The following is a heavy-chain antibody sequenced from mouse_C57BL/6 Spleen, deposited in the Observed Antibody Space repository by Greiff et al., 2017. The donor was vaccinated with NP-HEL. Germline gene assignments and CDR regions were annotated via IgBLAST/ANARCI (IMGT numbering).Heavy chain of an antibody. Sequence: VQLQQPGAELVKPGASVKLSCKASGYTFTSYWMHWVKQRPGQGLEWIGMIHPNSGSTNYNEKFKSKATLTVVKSSSTAYMQLSSLTSEDSAVYYCARGSYGSSPLGYFDVWGTGTTVTVSS. CDR2: IHPNSGST. V-gene: IGHV1-64*01. J-gene: IGHJ1*03. CDR1: GYTFTSYW. D-gene: IGHD1-1*01. CDR3: ARGSYGSSPLGYFDV.